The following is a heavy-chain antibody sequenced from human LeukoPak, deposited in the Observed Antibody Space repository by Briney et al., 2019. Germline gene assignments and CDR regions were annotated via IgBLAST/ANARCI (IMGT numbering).Heavy chain of an antibody. CDR1: GFSNYA. CDR2: VSPSGHIS. J-gene: IGHJ4*02. V-gene: IGHV3-23*01. CDR3: ANARYPTWCLDY. D-gene: IGHD2-8*02. Sequence: GRSLRLSCAASGFSNYAMGWVRQSPGKGLEWGSGVSPSGHISYHADSVKGRFTISRDDSMNMLFLQMNNLRAEDTDIYYCANARYPTWCLDYWGQGTLVTVSS.